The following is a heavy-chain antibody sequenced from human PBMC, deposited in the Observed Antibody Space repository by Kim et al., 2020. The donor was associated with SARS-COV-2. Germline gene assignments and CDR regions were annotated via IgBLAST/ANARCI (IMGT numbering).Heavy chain of an antibody. Sequence: IYAQKFQGRVTMTEDTSTDTAYMELSSLRSEDTAVYYCATISYSSSPFDYWGQGTLVTVSS. CDR3: ATISYSSSPFDY. J-gene: IGHJ4*02. D-gene: IGHD6-6*01. V-gene: IGHV1-24*01.